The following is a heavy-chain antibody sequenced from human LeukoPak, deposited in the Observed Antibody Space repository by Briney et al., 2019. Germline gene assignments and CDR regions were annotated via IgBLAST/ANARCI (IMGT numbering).Heavy chain of an antibody. D-gene: IGHD1-26*01. V-gene: IGHV5-51*01. J-gene: IGHJ6*03. CDR2: IYPGDSDT. CDR3: ARRRSGSYAPYYYYYMDV. Sequence: GESLKISCKGSGYSFTSYWIGWVRQMPGKGLEWMGIIYPGDSDTRYSPSFQGQVTISADKSISTAYLQWSSLKASDTAMYHCARRRSGSYAPYYYYYMDVWGKGTTVTVSS. CDR1: GYSFTSYW.